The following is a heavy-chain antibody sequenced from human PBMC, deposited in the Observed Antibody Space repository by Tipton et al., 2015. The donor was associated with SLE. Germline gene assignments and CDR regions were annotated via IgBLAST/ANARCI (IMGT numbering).Heavy chain of an antibody. J-gene: IGHJ4*02. CDR2: IYYSGST. Sequence: TLSLTCTVSGGSISSSSYYWGWIRQPPGKGLERIGSIYYSGSTYYNPSLKSRVTISLDTSKNQFSLKLNSVTAADTAVYFCARDIGLIGAGVTPLDYWGQGTLVIVSS. V-gene: IGHV4-39*07. CDR3: ARDIGLIGAGVTPLDY. CDR1: GGSISSSSYY. D-gene: IGHD3-10*01.